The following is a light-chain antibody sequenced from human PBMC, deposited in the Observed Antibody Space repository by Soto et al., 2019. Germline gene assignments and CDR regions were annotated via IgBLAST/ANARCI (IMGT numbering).Light chain of an antibody. CDR1: QGISSF. CDR2: GAS. J-gene: IGKJ3*01. Sequence: IQLTQSPSSLSASVGDRVTITCRASQGISSFLAWYQQKPGKAPKLLIYGASTLQSGGPSRFSGSGSGTDFTLTIGSLQPDDFATYYCQQLNSFPIPFGPGTKVDIK. V-gene: IGKV1-9*01. CDR3: QQLNSFPIP.